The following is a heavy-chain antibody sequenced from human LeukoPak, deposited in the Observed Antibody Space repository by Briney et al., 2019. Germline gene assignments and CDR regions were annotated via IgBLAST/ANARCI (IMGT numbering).Heavy chain of an antibody. CDR2: IDYSGST. CDR3: PTKRADYFDY. D-gene: IGHD6-25*01. CDR1: GGSISSYY. V-gene: IGHV4-59*01. J-gene: IGHJ4*02. Sequence: SETLSLTCTVSGGSISSYYWSWIRQPPGKGLEWIGYIDYSGSTNYSPSLKSRVTISVDTSKNQYSLKLSSLTAADTAVYYCPTKRADYFDYWGQGTLVTVSS.